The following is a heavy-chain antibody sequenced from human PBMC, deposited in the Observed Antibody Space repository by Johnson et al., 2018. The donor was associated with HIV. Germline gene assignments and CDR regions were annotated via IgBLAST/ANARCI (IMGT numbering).Heavy chain of an antibody. D-gene: IGHD6-13*01. CDR3: AIPSGAAAVAVDI. J-gene: IGHJ3*02. V-gene: IGHV3-30*02. CDR2: IRYDGSNK. Sequence: QVQLVESGGGLVQPGGSLRLSCATSVFMFSNYGMHWVRQAPGKGLEWVAFIRYDGSNKYYADSVKGRFTISRDNSKNTLYLQMNSLRAEDTAVYYCAIPSGAAAVAVDIWGQGTMVTVSS. CDR1: VFMFSNYG.